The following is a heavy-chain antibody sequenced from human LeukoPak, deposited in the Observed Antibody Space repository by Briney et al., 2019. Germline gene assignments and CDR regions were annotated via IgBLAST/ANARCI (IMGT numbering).Heavy chain of an antibody. D-gene: IGHD1-26*01. V-gene: IGHV1-2*02. CDR2: INPNSGGT. CDR1: GFTFTGYY. Sequence: ASVKVSCKTSGFTFTGYYIHWVRQAPGQGLEWMGWINPNSGGTNFAQKFQGRVTMTRDTSISTAYMELSRLRSDDTAVYYCARDAVGATTADYWGQGTLVTVSS. J-gene: IGHJ4*02. CDR3: ARDAVGATTADY.